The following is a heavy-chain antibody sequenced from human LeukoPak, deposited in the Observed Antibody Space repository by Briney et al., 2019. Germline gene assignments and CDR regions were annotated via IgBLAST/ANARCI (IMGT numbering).Heavy chain of an antibody. D-gene: IGHD3-22*01. V-gene: IGHV3-30-3*01. CDR1: GFTFSSYV. CDR3: AKGGDSSDSTESFQH. Sequence: GGSLRLSCAASGFTFSSYVMHWVRQAPGKGLEWVAVISYDGSNKYYADSVKGRFTISRDNSKNTLCLQMNSLRAEDTAVYYCAKGGDSSDSTESFQHWGQGTLVTVSS. J-gene: IGHJ1*01. CDR2: ISYDGSNK.